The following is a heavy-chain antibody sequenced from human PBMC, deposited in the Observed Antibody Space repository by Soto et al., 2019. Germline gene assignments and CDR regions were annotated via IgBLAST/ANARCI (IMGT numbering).Heavy chain of an antibody. CDR1: GGSISGYY. CDR3: VRTARQGAVAPHWFDR. D-gene: IGHD2-21*02. J-gene: IGHJ5*02. CDR2: VYYTGST. V-gene: IGHV4-30-4*01. Sequence: SETLSLTCTVSGGSISGYYWSWIRQAPGKGLEWIGYVYYTGSTYYNPSLMSRLTISVDTSKNQFSLKLTSVTAAETAVYYCVRTARQGAVAPHWFDRWGQGTQVTVSS.